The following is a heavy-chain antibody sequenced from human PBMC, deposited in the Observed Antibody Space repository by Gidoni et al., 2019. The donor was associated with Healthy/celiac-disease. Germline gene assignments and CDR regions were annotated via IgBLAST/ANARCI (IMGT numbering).Heavy chain of an antibody. J-gene: IGHJ4*02. D-gene: IGHD6-13*01. Sequence: QVQLVESGGGVVQPGRSLRLSCAASGFAFSSYGMHWVRQAPGQGLEWVAVIWYDGSNKYYADSVKGRFTISRYNSKNTLYLQMNSLRAEDTAVYYCARDGAIAAALDYWGQGTLVTVSS. V-gene: IGHV3-33*01. CDR1: GFAFSSYG. CDR3: ARDGAIAAALDY. CDR2: IWYDGSNK.